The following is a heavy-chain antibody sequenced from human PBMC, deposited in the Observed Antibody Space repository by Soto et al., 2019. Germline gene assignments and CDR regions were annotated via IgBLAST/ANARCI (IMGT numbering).Heavy chain of an antibody. CDR2: VSANNGDT. CDR3: ARDFPRAFCSGTGCCFDY. D-gene: IGHD2-15*01. CDR1: GYTFTTYG. J-gene: IGHJ4*02. Sequence: QVQLVQSGAEVKKPGASMRVSCEASGYTFTTYGISWVRQAPGQGLEWMGWVSANNGDTKYAQKCQDSITLTTDTSTSTAYMEVRSLRSDDTALYFCARDFPRAFCSGTGCCFDYWGQGTPVTVSS. V-gene: IGHV1-18*01.